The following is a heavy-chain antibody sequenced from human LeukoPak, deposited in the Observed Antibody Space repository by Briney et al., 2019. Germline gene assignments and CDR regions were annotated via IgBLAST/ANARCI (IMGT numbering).Heavy chain of an antibody. J-gene: IGHJ1*01. CDR3: AREYYYGSRGYCPLQH. CDR2: ISAYNGNT. Sequence: ASVKVSCKPSGYTFTNYGITWVRQAPGQGLEWMGWISAYNGNTNYAQKLQGRVTMTTDTYTSTAYLELRSLRSDDTAVYYCAREYYYGSRGYCPLQHWGQGTLVTVSS. V-gene: IGHV1-18*01. CDR1: GYTFTNYG. D-gene: IGHD3-22*01.